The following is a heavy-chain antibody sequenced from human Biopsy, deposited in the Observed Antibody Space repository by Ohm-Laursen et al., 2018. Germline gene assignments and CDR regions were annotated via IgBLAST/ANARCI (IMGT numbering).Heavy chain of an antibody. CDR3: ARAYCSTINCSMLRSFYFDR. CDR2: TSSSGNTI. Sequence: SLRLSCSAPGFTFNTYEMIWVRQAPGKGLEWVSYTSSSGNTIDYAASVKGRFTISRDNAKSSVFLQMNSLRVEDTAVYYCARAYCSTINCSMLRSFYFDRWGQGTRVTVSS. V-gene: IGHV3-48*03. D-gene: IGHD2-15*01. J-gene: IGHJ4*02. CDR1: GFTFNTYE.